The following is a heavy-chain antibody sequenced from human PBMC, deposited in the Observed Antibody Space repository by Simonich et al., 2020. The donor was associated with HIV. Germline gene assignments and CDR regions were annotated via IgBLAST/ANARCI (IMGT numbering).Heavy chain of an antibody. Sequence: QVQLQQWGAGLLKPSETLSLTCAVYVRPFTAYYWTWIRQPPGKGLEWIGEINHSEYTNNNPSLKRRVTISVDTSKNQFSLKLNSVTAADTAVYYCARLGINWGNDYWGQGTLVTVSS. J-gene: IGHJ4*02. CDR3: ARLGINWGNDY. CDR2: INHSEYT. D-gene: IGHD7-27*01. CDR1: VRPFTAYY. V-gene: IGHV4-34*01.